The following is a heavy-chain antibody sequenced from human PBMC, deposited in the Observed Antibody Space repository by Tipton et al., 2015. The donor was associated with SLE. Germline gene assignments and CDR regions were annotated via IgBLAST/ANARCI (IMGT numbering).Heavy chain of an antibody. CDR1: GDSINTNNYY. CDR2: ISYSGNT. CDR3: ARDRISTIVVITQGAFDI. Sequence: TLSLTCSVSGDSINTNNYYWGWIRQPPGKGLEWIGSISYSGNTYYNPSLKSRVTISVDTSKNQFSLRLSSVTAADTAVYYCARDRISTIVVITQGAFDIWGQGTMVTVSS. V-gene: IGHV4-39*07. J-gene: IGHJ3*02. D-gene: IGHD3-22*01.